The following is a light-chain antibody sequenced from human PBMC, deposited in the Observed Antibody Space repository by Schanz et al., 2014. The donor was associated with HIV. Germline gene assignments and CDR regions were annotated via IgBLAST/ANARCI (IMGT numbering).Light chain of an antibody. CDR2: ATS. Sequence: DIQLTQSPSFLSASVGDSVTITCRASQAFGTYLAWYQQKPGEAPNLLIYATSTLQNGVPSRFSGRGSGTSFTLTISSLQPEDFATYYCQQLNNLPFTFGPGTQVDVK. CDR3: QQLNNLPFT. J-gene: IGKJ3*01. CDR1: QAFGTY. V-gene: IGKV1-9*01.